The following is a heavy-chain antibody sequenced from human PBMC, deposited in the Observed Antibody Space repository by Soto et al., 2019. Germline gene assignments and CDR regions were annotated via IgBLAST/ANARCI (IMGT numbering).Heavy chain of an antibody. CDR2: IYWNDEI. CDR3: SHLDLRGFSDYTHGWDG. CDR1: GFSLSSSGAG. V-gene: IGHV2-5*01. J-gene: IGHJ6*02. D-gene: IGHD4-17*01. Sequence: QVTVKESGPTLAKPTQTLTLTCSFTGFSLSSSGAGVGWFRQSPGKALEWLALIYWNDEIRYSPSLASRLTITKDTSKDQVVLTLTNLGPVDTATYYCSHLDLRGFSDYTHGWDGWGQGTTVTVSS.